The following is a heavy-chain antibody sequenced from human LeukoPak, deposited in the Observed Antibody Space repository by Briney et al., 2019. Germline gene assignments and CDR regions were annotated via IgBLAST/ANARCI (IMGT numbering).Heavy chain of an antibody. D-gene: IGHD2-21*02. CDR1: GFTFSGYA. CDR2: ISYDGSNK. CDR3: ARDSLPYCGGDCYADW. V-gene: IGHV3-30*01. J-gene: IGHJ4*02. Sequence: GGSLRLSCAASGFTFSGYALHRVRQAPGKGLEWVAVISYDGSNKYYPDSVKGRFTISRDNSKNTVYLQMNSLRAEDTAVYYCARDSLPYCGGDCYADWWGQGTLVTVSS.